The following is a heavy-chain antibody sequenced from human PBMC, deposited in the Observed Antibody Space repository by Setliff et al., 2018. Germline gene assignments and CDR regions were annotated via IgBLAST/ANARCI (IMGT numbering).Heavy chain of an antibody. D-gene: IGHD3-3*01. CDR2: IWNDGSTK. V-gene: IGHV3-33*06. CDR3: AKDVAITIFGVVTSSPH. J-gene: IGHJ4*02. Sequence: PGGSLRLSCVASGFTFSNYGMHWVRQAPGKGLEWVALIWNDGSTKFYGDSVKGRFTISRDNSENTLYLQMNSLRAEDTAVYYCAKDVAITIFGVVTSSPHWGQGTLVTVS. CDR1: GFTFSNYG.